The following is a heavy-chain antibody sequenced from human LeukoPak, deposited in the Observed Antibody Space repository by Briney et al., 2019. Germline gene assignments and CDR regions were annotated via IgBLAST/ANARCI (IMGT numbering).Heavy chain of an antibody. Sequence: PSETLSLPCTVSGGSISIYDWSCIRRPPEKGLEWIGYIYTSGSTNYNPSLKSRVTISVDTSKNQFSLKLSSATAADTAVYYCARQRYYYYYMDVWGKGTTVTVSS. CDR1: GGSISIYD. CDR3: ARQRYYYYYMDV. J-gene: IGHJ6*03. D-gene: IGHD5-24*01. V-gene: IGHV4-4*09. CDR2: IYTSGST.